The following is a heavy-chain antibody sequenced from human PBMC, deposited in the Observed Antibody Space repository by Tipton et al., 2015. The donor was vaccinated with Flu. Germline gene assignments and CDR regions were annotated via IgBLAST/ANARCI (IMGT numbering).Heavy chain of an antibody. V-gene: IGHV4-34*01. CDR2: INHSGST. CDR3: TRKEYDILSGYYNGVDY. Sequence: TLSLTCAVYGGSFSGYYWSWIRQPPGKGLEWIGEINHSGSTNYNPSLKSRVTISVDTSKNQFSLKLSSVTAADTAVYYCTRKEYDILSGYYNGVDYWGQGTLLTVSS. J-gene: IGHJ4*02. D-gene: IGHD3-9*01. CDR1: GGSFSGYY.